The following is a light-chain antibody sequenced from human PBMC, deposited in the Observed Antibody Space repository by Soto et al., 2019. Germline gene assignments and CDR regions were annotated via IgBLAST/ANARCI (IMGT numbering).Light chain of an antibody. Sequence: DIQMTQSPSSLSASVGDRVTITCRASQGISNYLAWYQQKPGKVPKLLIYAASTLQSGFPSRFSGSCSGTDFTLTISRLQPEDVATYYCQKYNSAPLTFGGGTKVEIK. CDR3: QKYNSAPLT. CDR2: AAS. J-gene: IGKJ4*01. V-gene: IGKV1-27*01. CDR1: QGISNY.